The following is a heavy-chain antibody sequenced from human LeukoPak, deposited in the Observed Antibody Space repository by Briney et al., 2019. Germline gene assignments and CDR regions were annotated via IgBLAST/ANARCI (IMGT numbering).Heavy chain of an antibody. CDR1: GYTFTSYD. J-gene: IGHJ5*01. V-gene: IGHV1-2*02. CDR3: ALMLRGVIYHFDS. D-gene: IGHD3-10*01. CDR2: INPNSGAT. Sequence: ASVKVSCKASGYTFTSYDINWVRHAPGQGPEWMGWINPNSGATNYAQKLQGRVTMTRDTSISTDYMELSRLKSDDTAVYYCALMLRGVIYHFDSWGQGTLVTVSP.